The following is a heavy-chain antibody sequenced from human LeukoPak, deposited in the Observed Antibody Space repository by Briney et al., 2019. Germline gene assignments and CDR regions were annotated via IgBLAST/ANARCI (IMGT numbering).Heavy chain of an antibody. CDR1: GFTFDDYA. Sequence: GGSLRLSCAASGFTFDDYAMNWVRQAPGKGLEWVSYISSSGSTIYYADSVKGRFTISRDNAKNSLYLQMNSLRAEGTAVYYCARVVWFGEANWGQGTLVTVSS. D-gene: IGHD3-10*01. V-gene: IGHV3-48*03. CDR3: ARVVWFGEAN. CDR2: ISSSGSTI. J-gene: IGHJ4*02.